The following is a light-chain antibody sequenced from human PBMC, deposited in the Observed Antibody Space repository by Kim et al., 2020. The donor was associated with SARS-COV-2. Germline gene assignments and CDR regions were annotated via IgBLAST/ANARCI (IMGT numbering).Light chain of an antibody. J-gene: IGLJ1*01. Sequence: SSELTQDPVVSVALGQTVRITCQGDSLRSYYASWYQQKPGQAPVLVVYGRNNRPSGIPDRFSASSSGNSASLTITGAQADDEADYYCKSRDSSGNLHVFG. CDR3: KSRDSSGNLHV. V-gene: IGLV3-19*01. CDR1: SLRSYY. CDR2: GRN.